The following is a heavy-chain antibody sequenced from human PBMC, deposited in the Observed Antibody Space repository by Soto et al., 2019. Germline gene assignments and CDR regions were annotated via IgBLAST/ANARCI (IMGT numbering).Heavy chain of an antibody. CDR1: GGSISSYY. J-gene: IGHJ4*02. V-gene: IGHV4-59*01. D-gene: IGHD3-22*01. CDR3: ARDEGYYGPFDY. CDR2: IYYSGST. Sequence: PSETLSLTCTVSGGSISSYYWSWFRQPPGKGVEGIGDIYYSGSTNYNPSLKSRVTISVDTSKTQFSLELSSVTAADTAVYYCARDEGYYGPFDYWGQGALVTVSS.